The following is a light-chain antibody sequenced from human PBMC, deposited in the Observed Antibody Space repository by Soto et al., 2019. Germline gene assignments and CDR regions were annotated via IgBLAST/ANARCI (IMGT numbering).Light chain of an antibody. CDR1: KLGDKY. Sequence: SYELTQPPSVSVSPGQTASITCSGDKLGDKYACWYQQKPGQSPVLVIYQDSKRPSGIPERFSGSNSGNTATLTISGTQAMDEADYYCQAWDSSTARAVFGGVTKVTVL. J-gene: IGLJ2*01. V-gene: IGLV3-1*01. CDR3: QAWDSSTARAV. CDR2: QDS.